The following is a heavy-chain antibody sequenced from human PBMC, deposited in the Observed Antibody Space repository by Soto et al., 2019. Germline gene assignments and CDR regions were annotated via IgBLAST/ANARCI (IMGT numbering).Heavy chain of an antibody. Sequence: QVQLVQSGAEVKKPGASVKVSCKASGYTFTNYGITWVRQAPGQGLEWVGWISTYNGHTYYAQNLQGRVTMTTDTYTSTAYMELRSLRSDDTAVYYCASWHSFDPWGQGTIVTVSS. CDR1: GYTFTNYG. CDR3: ASWHSFDP. D-gene: IGHD3-3*02. J-gene: IGHJ5*02. V-gene: IGHV1-18*01. CDR2: ISTYNGHT.